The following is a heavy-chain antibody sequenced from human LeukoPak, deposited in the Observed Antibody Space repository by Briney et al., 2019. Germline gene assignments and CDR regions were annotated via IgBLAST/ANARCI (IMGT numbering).Heavy chain of an antibody. V-gene: IGHV5-51*01. J-gene: IGHJ6*02. CDR1: GDSFTSYW. CDR2: IYPGDSDT. Sequence: GESLKISCKSSGDSFTSYWIGWVRQMPGKGLEWMGIIYPGDSDTRHSPSFQGQVTISADKSISTAYLQWSSLKASDIAMYYCARHRNYCGGDCPYGMDVWGQGTTVTVSS. D-gene: IGHD2-21*02. CDR3: ARHRNYCGGDCPYGMDV.